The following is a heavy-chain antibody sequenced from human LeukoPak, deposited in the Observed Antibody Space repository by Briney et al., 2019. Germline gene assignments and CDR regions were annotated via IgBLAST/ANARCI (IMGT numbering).Heavy chain of an antibody. CDR1: GFTFSIYD. D-gene: IGHD3-3*01. CDR2: ISGSGGGT. J-gene: IGHJ4*02. CDR3: ARRDWGGDFWSGSYYCDY. V-gene: IGHV3-23*01. Sequence: GGSLRLSCAASGFTFSIYDMSWVRQAPGKGLEWVSTISGSGGGTYNADSVRGRFTISRENSNNTLYLQMNSLRAADTAVYYCARRDWGGDFWSGSYYCDYWGPGTRVTVSS.